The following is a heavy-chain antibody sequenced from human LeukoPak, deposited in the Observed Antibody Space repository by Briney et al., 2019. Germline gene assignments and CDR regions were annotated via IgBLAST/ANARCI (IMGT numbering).Heavy chain of an antibody. Sequence: PGGSLRLSCVASGFTFSSYSMNWVRQAPGKGLEWVSSISSSSSYIYYADSVKGRFTFSRDNAKNSLYLQMNSLRAEDTALYYCARGRTTGIDYWGQGSLVTVSS. D-gene: IGHD4-17*01. V-gene: IGHV3-21*04. CDR2: ISSSSSYI. J-gene: IGHJ4*02. CDR3: ARGRTTGIDY. CDR1: GFTFSSYS.